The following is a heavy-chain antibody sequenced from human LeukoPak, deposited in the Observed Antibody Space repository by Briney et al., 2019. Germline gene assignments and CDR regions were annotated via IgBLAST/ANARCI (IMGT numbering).Heavy chain of an antibody. D-gene: IGHD3-22*01. V-gene: IGHV3-74*01. CDR3: ARASSYYDSSGYSEYFQH. Sequence: GGSLRLSCAASGFTFSSYWMHWVRQAPGKGLVWVSRINSDGSSTSYADSVKGRFTISRDNAKNTLYLQMNSLRAEDTAVYYCARASSYYDSSGYSEYFQHWGQGTLVTVSS. CDR2: INSDGSST. CDR1: GFTFSSYW. J-gene: IGHJ1*01.